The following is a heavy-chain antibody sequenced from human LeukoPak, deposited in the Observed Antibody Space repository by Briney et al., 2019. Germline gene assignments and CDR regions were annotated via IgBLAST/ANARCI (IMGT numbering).Heavy chain of an antibody. CDR2: IKQDGSEK. J-gene: IGHJ6*02. Sequence: PGGSLRLSCAASGFTFSSYWMSWVRQAPGKGLEWVANIKQDGSEKYYVDSMRGRFTISRDNAKNSLYLQMSSLRAEDTAVYFCARDGPGYSYGFGFYGMDGWGQGTTVTVSS. D-gene: IGHD5-18*01. V-gene: IGHV3-7*01. CDR1: GFTFSSYW. CDR3: ARDGPGYSYGFGFYGMDG.